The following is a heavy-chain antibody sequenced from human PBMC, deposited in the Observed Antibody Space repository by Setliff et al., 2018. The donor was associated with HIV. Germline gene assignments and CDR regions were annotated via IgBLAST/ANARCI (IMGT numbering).Heavy chain of an antibody. V-gene: IGHV3-64*02. CDR1: GFTFSSYA. CDR2: ISSNGGST. CDR3: AKTCSGYDWSVDY. Sequence: GGSLRLSCAASGFTFSSYAMHWVRQAPGKGLEYVSAISSNGGSTYYADSVKGRFTISRDNSKNTLYLQMGSLRAEDMAVYFCAKTCSGYDWSVDYWGQGTLVTVSS. D-gene: IGHD5-12*01. J-gene: IGHJ4*02.